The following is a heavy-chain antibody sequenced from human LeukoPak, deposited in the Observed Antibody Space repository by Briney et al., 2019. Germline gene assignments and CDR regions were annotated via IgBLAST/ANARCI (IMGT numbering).Heavy chain of an antibody. CDR3: ARDASPSVYGSRWYEDLRLMGYYGMDV. Sequence: GESLRLSCAASGFTFSSYSMSWVRQPPGKGLEGVSAISGSGGSTYYADSVKGSVTISRDNPKNTLYLQMNTLRAEHTAVYYCARDASPSVYGSRWYEDLRLMGYYGMDVWGQGTTVTVSS. V-gene: IGHV3-23*01. CDR2: ISGSGGST. D-gene: IGHD6-13*01. CDR1: GFTFSSYS. J-gene: IGHJ6*02.